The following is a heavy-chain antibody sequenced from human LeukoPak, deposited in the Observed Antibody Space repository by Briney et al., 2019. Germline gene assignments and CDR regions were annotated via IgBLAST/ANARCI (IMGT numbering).Heavy chain of an antibody. CDR3: ARDGQQLVRFLY. D-gene: IGHD6-6*01. V-gene: IGHV1-69*04. Sequence: SVKVSCKASGATFSSYTISWVRQAPGQGLEWMGRIIPILGVANYAQKFQGRGTITADKSTSTAYMELSSLRSEDTAVYYCARDGQQLVRFLYWGQGTLVTVSS. J-gene: IGHJ4*02. CDR2: IIPILGVA. CDR1: GATFSSYT.